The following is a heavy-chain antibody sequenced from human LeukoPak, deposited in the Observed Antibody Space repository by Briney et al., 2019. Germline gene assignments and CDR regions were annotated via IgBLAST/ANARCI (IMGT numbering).Heavy chain of an antibody. D-gene: IGHD3-3*01. Sequence: SETLSLTCTVSGASISSASYYWAWIRQPPGKGLEWIASMHYTGSTYFNPSLKSRVTISVDTFKNQFSLNLNSVTAADTAVYYCARDPRQGGDFWSATNWFDPWGQGTLVTVSS. CDR3: ARDPRQGGDFWSATNWFDP. CDR2: MHYTGST. J-gene: IGHJ5*02. CDR1: GASISSASYY. V-gene: IGHV4-39*07.